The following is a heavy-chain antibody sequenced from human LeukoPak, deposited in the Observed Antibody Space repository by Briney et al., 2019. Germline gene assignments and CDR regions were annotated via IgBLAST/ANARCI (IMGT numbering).Heavy chain of an antibody. D-gene: IGHD5-18*01. CDR2: VSLGYST. Sequence: GGSLRLSCAASGFTFSSYDMSWVRQAPGKGLEWVSVVSLGYSTYYADSVRGRFTISRDNSKNTVYLQMNRLRAEDTAVYYCAKGGVRGYSYGYLDYWDQGTLVTVSS. CDR1: GFTFSSYD. J-gene: IGHJ4*02. CDR3: AKGGVRGYSYGYLDY. V-gene: IGHV3-23*01.